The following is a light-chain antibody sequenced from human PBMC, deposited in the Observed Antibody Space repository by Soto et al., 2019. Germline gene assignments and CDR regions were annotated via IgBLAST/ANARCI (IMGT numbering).Light chain of an antibody. V-gene: IGLV2-14*01. CDR3: SSYTSRSLYV. CDR2: DVS. CDR1: SSDVGGYNY. Sequence: QSALTQPASVSGSPGQSSTISCTGTSSDVGGYNYVSWYQQHPGKAPKLMIYDVSNRPSGVSNRFSGSKSGNTASLTISGLHAEDEADYYCSSYTSRSLYVFGTGTKLTVL. J-gene: IGLJ1*01.